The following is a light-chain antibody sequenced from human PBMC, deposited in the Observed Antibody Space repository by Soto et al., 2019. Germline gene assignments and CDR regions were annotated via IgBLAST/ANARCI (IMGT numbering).Light chain of an antibody. CDR1: QSVSSTF. Sequence: EIVLTQSPGTLSLSPGERATLSCRAGQSVSSTFLAWYQQKPGQAPRLLIYGAFTRATDIPDRFSGSGSGTDFTRPSSKQEPEDCAVYYCLYPGRDCGWTFCRGTKVEI. V-gene: IGKV3-20*01. CDR3: LYPGRDCGWT. CDR2: GAF. J-gene: IGKJ1*01.